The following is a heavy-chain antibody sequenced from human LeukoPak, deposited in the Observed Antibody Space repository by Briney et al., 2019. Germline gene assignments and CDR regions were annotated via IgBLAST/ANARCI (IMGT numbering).Heavy chain of an antibody. CDR1: GFTFSNFL. D-gene: IGHD1-26*01. V-gene: IGHV3-23*01. Sequence: GGSLRLSCAASGFTFSNFLMTWVRQAPGKGPEWVSAISGSGGDTYYADSVKGRFTISRDNSKNALYLQMNSLRAEDTAVYYCAKKGATTGDFDYWGQGTLVTVSS. J-gene: IGHJ4*02. CDR3: AKKGATTGDFDY. CDR2: ISGSGGDT.